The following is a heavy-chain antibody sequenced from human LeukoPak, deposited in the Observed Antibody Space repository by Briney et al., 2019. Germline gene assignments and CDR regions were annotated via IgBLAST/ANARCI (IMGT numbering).Heavy chain of an antibody. V-gene: IGHV3-48*02. D-gene: IGHD2-15*01. J-gene: IGHJ4*02. Sequence: GGSLRLSCAASGFIFSKYSMHWVRQAPGKGLEWVSYISSSSDTIYYADSVKGRFTISRDNAKNSLYLQMNSLRDEDTAVYYCARDGYCSSGSCYGSYDYWGQGTLVTVSS. CDR2: ISSSSDTI. CDR1: GFIFSKYS. CDR3: ARDGYCSSGSCYGSYDY.